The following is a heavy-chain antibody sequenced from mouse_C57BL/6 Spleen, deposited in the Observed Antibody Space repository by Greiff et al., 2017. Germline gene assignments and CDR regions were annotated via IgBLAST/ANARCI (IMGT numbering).Heavy chain of an antibody. CDR1: GFTFSSYA. V-gene: IGHV5-4*01. J-gene: IGHJ2*01. Sequence: EVKVVESGGGLVKPGGSLKLSCAASGFTFSSYAMSWVRQTPEKRLEWVATISDGGSYTYYPDNVKGRFTISRDNAKNNLYLQMSHPKSEDTAMYYCARDGSNYYGSSPGYWGQGTTLTVSS. D-gene: IGHD1-1*01. CDR3: ARDGSNYYGSSPGY. CDR2: ISDGGSYT.